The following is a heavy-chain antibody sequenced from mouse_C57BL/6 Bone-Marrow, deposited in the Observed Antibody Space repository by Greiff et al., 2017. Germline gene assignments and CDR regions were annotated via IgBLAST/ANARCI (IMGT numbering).Heavy chain of an antibody. CDR3: ARPKITTVEYYAMDY. CDR2: ISSGRRTI. J-gene: IGHJ4*01. D-gene: IGHD1-1*01. V-gene: IGHV5-17*01. CDR1: GFTFSDYG. Sequence: EVTLMESGGGLVKPGGSLKLSCAASGFTFSDYGMHWVRQAPEKGLEWVAYISSGRRTISYADTVKGRFTFSRDNAKNTLFLQMTSLRSEDTAMYYCARPKITTVEYYAMDYWGQGTSVTVSS.